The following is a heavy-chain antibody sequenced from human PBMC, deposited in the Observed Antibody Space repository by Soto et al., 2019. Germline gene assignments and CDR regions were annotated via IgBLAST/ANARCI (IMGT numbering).Heavy chain of an antibody. J-gene: IGHJ6*02. Sequence: QVQLQESGPGLVKPSQTLSLTCTVSGGSISSGGYYWSWIRQHPGKGLEWIGYIYYSGSTYYNPSLNSRVTIAVDTSKNPFSLKLSPVTAADTAVYYCSRLCAGDCHNVIDVWGQGTTVTVSS. CDR2: IYYSGST. CDR1: GGSISSGGYY. V-gene: IGHV4-31*03. D-gene: IGHD2-21*02. CDR3: SRLCAGDCHNVIDV.